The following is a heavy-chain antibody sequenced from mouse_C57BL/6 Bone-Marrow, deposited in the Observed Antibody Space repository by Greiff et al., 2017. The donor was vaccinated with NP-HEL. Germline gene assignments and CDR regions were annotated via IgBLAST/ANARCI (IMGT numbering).Heavy chain of an antibody. CDR3: ARRPHYYAMDY. J-gene: IGHJ4*01. CDR2: IYPRSGNT. Sequence: VQRVESGAELARPGASVKLSCKASGYTFTSYGISWVKQRTGQGLEWIGEIYPRSGNTYYNEKFKGKATLTADKSSSTAYMELRSLTSEDSAVYFCARRPHYYAMDYWGQGTSVTVSS. D-gene: IGHD6-1*01. CDR1: GYTFTSYG. V-gene: IGHV1-81*01.